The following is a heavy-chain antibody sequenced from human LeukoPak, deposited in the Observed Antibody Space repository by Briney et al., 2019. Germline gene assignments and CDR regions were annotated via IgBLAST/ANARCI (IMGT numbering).Heavy chain of an antibody. D-gene: IGHD2-15*01. V-gene: IGHV3-20*04. J-gene: IGHJ4*02. CDR2: INWNGGST. CDR1: GFTFDDYG. CDR3: ARSVAASREY. Sequence: GGSLRLSCAASGFTFDDYGMSWVREAPGKGLEWVSGINWNGGSTGYADSVKGRFTISRDNAKNSLYLQMNSLRAEDTAFYSCARSVAASREYWGQGTLVTVSS.